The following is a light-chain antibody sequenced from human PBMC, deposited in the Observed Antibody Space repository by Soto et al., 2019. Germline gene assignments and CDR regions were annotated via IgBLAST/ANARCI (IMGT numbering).Light chain of an antibody. Sequence: DIQMTQSPSPLSASVGDRVTITCRASQSISSWLAWYQQKPGKAPKLLIYDASSLESGVPSRFSGSGSGTEFTLTISSLQPDDFATYYCQQYNSRVTFGQGTKLEIK. CDR2: DAS. CDR1: QSISSW. CDR3: QQYNSRVT. J-gene: IGKJ2*01. V-gene: IGKV1-5*01.